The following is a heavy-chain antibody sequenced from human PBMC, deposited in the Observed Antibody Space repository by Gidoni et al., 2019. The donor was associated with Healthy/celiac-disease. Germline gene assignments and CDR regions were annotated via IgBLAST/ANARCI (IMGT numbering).Heavy chain of an antibody. CDR3: ARDREVVVAATKEAFDI. V-gene: IGHV3-33*01. Sequence: QVQLVESGGGVVQPGRSLRLSCAASGFTFSSYGMHWVRQAPGKGLEWVAVIWYDGSNKYYADSVKGRFTISRDNSKNTLYLQMNSLRAEDTAVYYCARDREVVVAATKEAFDIWGQGTMVTVSS. CDR1: GFTFSSYG. D-gene: IGHD2-15*01. J-gene: IGHJ3*02. CDR2: IWYDGSNK.